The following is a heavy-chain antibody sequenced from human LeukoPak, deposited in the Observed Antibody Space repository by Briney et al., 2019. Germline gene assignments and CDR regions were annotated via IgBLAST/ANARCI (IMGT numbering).Heavy chain of an antibody. CDR3: TTGPCRITIFGVVIEDDY. CDR1: GFTFSNAW. J-gene: IGHJ4*02. CDR2: IKSKTDGGTT. Sequence: PGGSLRLFCAASGFTFSNAWMSWVRQAPGKGLEWVGRIKSKTDGGTTDYAAPVKGRFTISRDDSKNTLYLQMNSLKTEDTAVYYCTTGPCRITIFGVVIEDDYWGQGTLVTVSS. D-gene: IGHD3-3*01. V-gene: IGHV3-15*01.